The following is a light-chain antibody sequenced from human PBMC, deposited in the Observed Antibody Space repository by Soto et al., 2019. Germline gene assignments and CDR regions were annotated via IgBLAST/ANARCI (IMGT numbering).Light chain of an antibody. CDR2: GAS. J-gene: IGKJ5*01. V-gene: IGKV3D-15*01. CDR3: QQYNDWLSIT. CDR1: QAVTSKF. Sequence: EIVLTQSPGTLSLSPGDEATLSCKASQAVTSKFLAWYQQKAGQPPRLLILGASTRATGIADRFSGSGSGTEFTLTISSLQSEDFAVYYCQQYNDWLSITFGQGTRLEI.